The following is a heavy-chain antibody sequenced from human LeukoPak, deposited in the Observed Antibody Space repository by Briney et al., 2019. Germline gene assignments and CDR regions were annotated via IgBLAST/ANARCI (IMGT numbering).Heavy chain of an antibody. V-gene: IGHV3-21*01. D-gene: IGHD5-18*01. CDR2: ISSSSSYI. J-gene: IGHJ4*02. Sequence: GWSLTLSCAPSGFSFNSYSMNWVRQAPGKGLECVSSISSSSSYIYYADSVKDRFTISRDNAKNSLYLQMNSLRAEDTAVYYCARGVLSGWAAMAFDYWGQGTLVTVSS. CDR3: ARGVLSGWAAMAFDY. CDR1: GFSFNSYS.